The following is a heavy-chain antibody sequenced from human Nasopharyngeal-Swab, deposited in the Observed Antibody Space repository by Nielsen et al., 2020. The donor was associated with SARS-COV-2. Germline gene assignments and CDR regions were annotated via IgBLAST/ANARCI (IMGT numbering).Heavy chain of an antibody. CDR3: ARARLYYYGSGNYYMDA. Sequence: GSLRLSCTVSGGSISSYYWSWIRQPPGKGLEWIGYIYYSGSTYYNPSLKSRVTISVDTSKNQFSLKLSSVTAADTAVYYCARARLYYYGSGNYYMDAWGKGTTVTVSS. D-gene: IGHD3-10*01. CDR2: IYYSGST. V-gene: IGHV4-59*12. J-gene: IGHJ6*03. CDR1: GGSISSYY.